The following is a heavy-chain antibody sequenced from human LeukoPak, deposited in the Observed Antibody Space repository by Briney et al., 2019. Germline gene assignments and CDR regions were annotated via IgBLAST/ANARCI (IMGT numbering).Heavy chain of an antibody. CDR3: ARDLWLEGNAFDI. J-gene: IGHJ3*02. CDR1: GFTFSSYS. Sequence: GGSLRLSCAASGFTFSSYSMNWVRQAPGKGLEWVSSISSSSSYIYYADSVKGRFTISRDNAENSLYLQMNSLRAEDTAVYYCARDLWLEGNAFDIWGQGTMVTVSS. D-gene: IGHD2-21*01. V-gene: IGHV3-21*01. CDR2: ISSSSSYI.